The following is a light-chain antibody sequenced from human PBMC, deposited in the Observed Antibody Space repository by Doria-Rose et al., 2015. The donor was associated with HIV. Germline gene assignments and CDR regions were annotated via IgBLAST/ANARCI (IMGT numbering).Light chain of an antibody. V-gene: IGKV4-1*01. Sequence: TQSPESLGMSLGERATFNCKSNQSLLYTSKNYLAWYRQKPGRPPKLLIYWASTRQSGVPARFSGSGSGTDFTLTISSLEAEDVAVYYCQQYYDTPSFGPGTTVDIK. J-gene: IGKJ3*01. CDR3: QQYYDTPS. CDR2: WAS. CDR1: QSLLYTSKNY.